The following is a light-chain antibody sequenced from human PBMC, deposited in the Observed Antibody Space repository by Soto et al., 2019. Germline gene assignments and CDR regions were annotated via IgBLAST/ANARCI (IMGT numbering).Light chain of an antibody. V-gene: IGLV2-14*03. CDR3: CAYSTSGTHV. CDR2: DVN. CDR1: SSDVGSYDY. J-gene: IGLJ1*01. Sequence: QSVLTQPASVSGSPGQSITFSCTGTSSDVGSYDYVSWHQQYPGKAPKLIIYDVNNRPSGVSSRFSGSKSGNTASLTISGLQTEDEVDYYCCAYSTSGTHVFGTGTKLTVL.